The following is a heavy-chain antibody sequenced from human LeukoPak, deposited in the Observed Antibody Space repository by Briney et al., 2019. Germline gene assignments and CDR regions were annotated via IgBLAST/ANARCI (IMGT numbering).Heavy chain of an antibody. CDR2: IYDSGTT. D-gene: IGHD1-26*01. J-gene: IGHJ3*02. Sequence: SESLSLTCTVSRGSIRTYYWSWIRQSPGKGLEWIGYIYDSGTTKYNPSLKSRVTISVDTSKNQFSLKLSSVTAADTAVYYCARSGGNYYDTEAFDIWGQGTMVAVSS. V-gene: IGHV4-59*08. CDR1: RGSIRTYY. CDR3: ARSGGNYYDTEAFDI.